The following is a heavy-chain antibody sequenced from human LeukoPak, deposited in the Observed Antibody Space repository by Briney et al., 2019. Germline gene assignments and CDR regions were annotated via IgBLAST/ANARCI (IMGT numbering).Heavy chain of an antibody. D-gene: IGHD4-23*01. Sequence: SETLSLTCTVSGATIRTSYWSWIRQPPGKGLEWLGSIHNRGTSNYKSSLKGRLTISGDTSKNQFSLKLNSVTAADTAVYYCALWRGYGGYFDYWGQGSLVTVSS. CDR2: IHNRGTS. J-gene: IGHJ4*02. CDR3: ALWRGYGGYFDY. V-gene: IGHV4-59*01. CDR1: GATIRTSY.